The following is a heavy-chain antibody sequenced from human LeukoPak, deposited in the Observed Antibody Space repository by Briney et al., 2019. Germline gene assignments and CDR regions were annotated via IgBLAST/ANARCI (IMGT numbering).Heavy chain of an antibody. CDR3: ARIHDTFWSGYYLDY. V-gene: IGHV4-4*02. D-gene: IGHD3-3*01. Sequence: PSETLSLTCAVSGVSISNNNWWIWVRQPPGKGLDWIGEVHPGGSTIYNPSLNSRVTMSVDKSKNQFSLKLTSVTAADTAVYYCARIHDTFWSGYYLDYWGQGTLVTVSS. CDR2: VHPGGST. CDR1: GVSISNNNW. J-gene: IGHJ4*02.